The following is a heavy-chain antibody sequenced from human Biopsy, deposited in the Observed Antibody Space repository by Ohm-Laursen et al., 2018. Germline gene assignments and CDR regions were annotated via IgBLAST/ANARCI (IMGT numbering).Heavy chain of an antibody. J-gene: IGHJ5*02. CDR2: IIPIPNAA. Sequence: SSVKVSCKASGDSFTSYAIGWVRQAPGQGLEWMGGIIPIPNAATYAQKFQGRITITADESTSTAYMELTILTSDDTAVYFCARGEGSSWFDPWGHGTLVTVSS. CDR3: ARGEGSSWFDP. V-gene: IGHV1-69*01. CDR1: GDSFTSYA. D-gene: IGHD1-26*01.